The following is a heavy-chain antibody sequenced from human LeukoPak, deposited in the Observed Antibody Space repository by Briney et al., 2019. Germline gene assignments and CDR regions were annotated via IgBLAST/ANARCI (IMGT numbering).Heavy chain of an antibody. CDR2: FDPEDGET. V-gene: IGHV1-24*01. D-gene: IGHD3-3*01. CDR1: GCTLTELS. CDR3: ATDPLITIFASAGI. Sequence: ASVKVSCKVSGCTLTELSMHWVRQAPGKGLEWMGGFDPEDGETIYAQKFQGRVTMTEDTSTDTAYMELSSLRSEDTAVYYCATDPLITIFASAGIWGQGTLVTVSS. J-gene: IGHJ4*02.